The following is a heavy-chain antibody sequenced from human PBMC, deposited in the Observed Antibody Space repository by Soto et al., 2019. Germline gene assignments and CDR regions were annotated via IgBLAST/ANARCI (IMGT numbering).Heavy chain of an antibody. Sequence: VGSLRLSCAASGFTFSTYAMSWVRQAPGKGLEWVSAISGSGGTTYDADSVKGRFTISRDNSKNTLFLQMNSLRAEDTAVYHCAKASGYPYYFDYWGQGTLVTVSS. J-gene: IGHJ4*02. D-gene: IGHD3-3*01. CDR1: GFTFSTYA. CDR3: AKASGYPYYFDY. V-gene: IGHV3-23*01. CDR2: ISGSGGTT.